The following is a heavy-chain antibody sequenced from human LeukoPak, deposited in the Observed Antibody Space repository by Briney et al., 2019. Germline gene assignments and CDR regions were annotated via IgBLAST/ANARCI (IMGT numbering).Heavy chain of an antibody. CDR1: GYTFTDYY. CDR3: AREAGFRYYYMDV. CDR2: INPNSGGT. Sequence: ASVKVSCKASGYTFTDYYMHWVRQAPGQGLEWMGWINPNSGGTNYAQKFQGRVTMTRDTSISTAYMELSRLRSDDTAVYYCAREAGFRYYYMDVWGKGTTVTISS. D-gene: IGHD3-10*01. V-gene: IGHV1-2*02. J-gene: IGHJ6*03.